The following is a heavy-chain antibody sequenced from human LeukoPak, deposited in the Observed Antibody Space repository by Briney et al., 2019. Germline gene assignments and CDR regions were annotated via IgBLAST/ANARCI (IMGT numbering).Heavy chain of an antibody. Sequence: SETLSLTCTVSGGSISSYYLSWIRQPAGKGLEWIGRIYTSGSTNYNPSLKRRGTISVDTSKNQFSLTLSSVTAADTAVYYCARDRRGLYDSRRGSRFDPSGEGKLVTVSS. D-gene: IGHD3-22*01. CDR2: IYTSGST. J-gene: IGHJ5*02. CDR3: ARDRRGLYDSRRGSRFDP. CDR1: GGSISSYY. V-gene: IGHV4-4*07.